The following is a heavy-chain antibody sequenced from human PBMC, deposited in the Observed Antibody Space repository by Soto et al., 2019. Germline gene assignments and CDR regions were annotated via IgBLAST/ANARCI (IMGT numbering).Heavy chain of an antibody. V-gene: IGHV3-49*03. CDR1: GFTFGDYA. Sequence: GGSLRLSCTASGFTFGDYAMSWFRQAPGKGLEWVGFIRSKAYGGTTEYAASVKGRFTISRDDSKSIAYLQMNSLKTEDTAVYYCTRDKMGDFDWLPDGYQNWFDPWGQGTLVTVSS. CDR2: IRSKAYGGTT. CDR3: TRDKMGDFDWLPDGYQNWFDP. J-gene: IGHJ5*02. D-gene: IGHD3-9*01.